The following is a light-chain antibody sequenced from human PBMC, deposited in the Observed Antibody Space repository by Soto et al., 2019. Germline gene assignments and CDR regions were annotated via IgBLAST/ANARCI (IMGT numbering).Light chain of an antibody. V-gene: IGLV2-8*01. J-gene: IGLJ1*01. CDR3: SSYAGSNNLV. Sequence: QSALTQPRSASGSPGQPVTISCTGTSSDVGGYNYVSWYQQHPGKAPKLMIYEVSKRPSGVPDRFSGSKSGNTASLTVSGLQSEDEADYYCSSYAGSNNLVFGTWTNVTVL. CDR1: SSDVGGYNY. CDR2: EVS.